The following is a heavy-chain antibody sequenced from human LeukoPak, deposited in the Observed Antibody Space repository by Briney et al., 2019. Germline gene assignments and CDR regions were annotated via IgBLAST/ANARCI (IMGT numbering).Heavy chain of an antibody. D-gene: IGHD1-1*01. CDR2: IRYDGSNK. CDR1: GSTFSNYG. J-gene: IGHJ6*03. Sequence: GGSLRLSCAASGSTFSNYGMHWVRQAPGKGLEWVAFIRYDGSNKYYADSVKGRFTISRDNSKNTLYLQMNSLRAEDTAVYYCAKRGRTTGTTFSLTDMDVWGKGTTVTVSS. V-gene: IGHV3-30*02. CDR3: AKRGRTTGTTFSLTDMDV.